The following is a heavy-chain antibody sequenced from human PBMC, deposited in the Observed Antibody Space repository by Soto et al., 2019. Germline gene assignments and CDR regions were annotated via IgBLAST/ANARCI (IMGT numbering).Heavy chain of an antibody. CDR1: GFTFSSYS. Sequence: GGSLRLSCAASGFTFSSYSMNWVRQAPGKGLEWVSSISSSSSYIYYADSVKGRFTISSDNAKNSLYLQMNSLRAEDTAVYYCARGHDILEADAFDIWGQGTMVT. CDR2: ISSSSSYI. J-gene: IGHJ3*02. V-gene: IGHV3-21*01. CDR3: ARGHDILEADAFDI. D-gene: IGHD3-9*01.